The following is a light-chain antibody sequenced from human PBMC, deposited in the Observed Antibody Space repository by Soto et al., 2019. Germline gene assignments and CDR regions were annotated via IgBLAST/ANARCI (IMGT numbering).Light chain of an antibody. CDR3: LQYQSYWT. CDR1: QSISRQ. Sequence: DIQMTQSPSTLSASVGDRVSITCRASQSISRQLAWYQQKPGKAPNLLIYQASNLETGVPSRFTGSGSGTEFPLTISSLQPDGLATYYCLQYQSYWTFGQGTKVEVK. CDR2: QAS. V-gene: IGKV1-5*03. J-gene: IGKJ1*01.